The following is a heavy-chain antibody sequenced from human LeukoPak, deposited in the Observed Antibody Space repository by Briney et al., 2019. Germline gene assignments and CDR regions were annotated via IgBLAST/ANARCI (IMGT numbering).Heavy chain of an antibody. Sequence: PGGSLRLSCAASGVTFSSYAMSWVRQAPGKGLEWVSVISGSGASTYYADSVKGRFTISRDNSKNTLYLQMNSLRAEDTAVYYCAKVRFGVTARYYFDYWGQGRMVTVSS. V-gene: IGHV3-23*01. CDR3: AKVRFGVTARYYFDY. J-gene: IGHJ4*03. CDR2: ISGSGAST. CDR1: GVTFSSYA. D-gene: IGHD3-10*01.